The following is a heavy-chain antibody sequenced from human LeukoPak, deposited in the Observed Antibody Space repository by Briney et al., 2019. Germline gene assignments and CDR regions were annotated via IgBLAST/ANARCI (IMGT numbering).Heavy chain of an antibody. D-gene: IGHD4-17*01. J-gene: IGHJ6*03. Sequence: SETLSLTCTVSGGSISSYYWSWIRQPPGKGLEWIGYIYYSGGTNYNPSLKSRVTISVDTSKNQLSLKLSSVTAADTAVYYCARGTGLRLAYYYYYIDVWGKGTTVTVSS. V-gene: IGHV4-59*12. CDR1: GGSISSYY. CDR3: ARGTGLRLAYYYYYIDV. CDR2: IYYSGGT.